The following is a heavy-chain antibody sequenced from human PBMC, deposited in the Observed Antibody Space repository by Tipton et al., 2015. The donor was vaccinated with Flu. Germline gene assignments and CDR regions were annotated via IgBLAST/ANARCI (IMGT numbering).Heavy chain of an antibody. CDR2: ISWNSGSI. V-gene: IGHV3-9*01. Sequence: RSLRLSCAASGFTFDDYAMHWVRQAPGKGLEWVSGISWNSGSIGYADSVKGRFTISRDNAKNSLYLQMNSLRAEDTSLYYCAKDILEVATIRWCAFDIWGQGTMVTVSS. J-gene: IGHJ3*02. CDR1: GFTFDDYA. CDR3: AKDILEVATIRWCAFDI. D-gene: IGHD5-12*01.